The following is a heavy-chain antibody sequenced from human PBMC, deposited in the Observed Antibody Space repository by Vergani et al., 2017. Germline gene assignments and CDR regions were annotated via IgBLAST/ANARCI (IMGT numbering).Heavy chain of an antibody. V-gene: IGHV4-4*07. Sequence: QVQMQESGPGLVKTSETLSLTCSASGAPISYWCWSWLRQPAGKGLEWIGRLCPSGSTNYKPSLKSRVTMSIDTSKNQFSLKLTSVTAADTAVYYCARVMVRGVIALDVWGQGTTVSVSS. CDR1: GAPISYWC. J-gene: IGHJ6*02. CDR2: LCPSGST. D-gene: IGHD3-10*01. CDR3: ARVMVRGVIALDV.